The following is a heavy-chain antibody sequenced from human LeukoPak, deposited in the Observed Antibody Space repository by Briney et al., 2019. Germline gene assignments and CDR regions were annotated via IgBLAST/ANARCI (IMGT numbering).Heavy chain of an antibody. Sequence: GSLRLSCAASGFTFDDYAMHWVRQAPGKGLEWVALIYYDGSNKYYADSVKGRFTISRDNSRNTLFLQMNSLRAEDTAVYYCANNFDYWGQGALVTVSS. CDR1: GFTFDDYA. J-gene: IGHJ4*02. V-gene: IGHV3-33*08. CDR2: IYYDGSNK. CDR3: ANNFDY.